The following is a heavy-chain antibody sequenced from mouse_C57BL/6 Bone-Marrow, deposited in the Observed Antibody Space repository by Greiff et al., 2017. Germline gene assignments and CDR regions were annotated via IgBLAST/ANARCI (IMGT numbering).Heavy chain of an antibody. D-gene: IGHD2-1*01. Sequence: EVKLMESGGDLVKPGGSLKLSCAASGFTFSSYGMSWVRQTPDKRLEWVATISSGGSYTYYPDSVKGRFTISRDNAKNTLYLQMSSLKSEDTAMYYCARGNYLAWFAYWGQGTLVTVSA. V-gene: IGHV5-6*01. CDR1: GFTFSSYG. CDR3: ARGNYLAWFAY. CDR2: ISSGGSYT. J-gene: IGHJ3*01.